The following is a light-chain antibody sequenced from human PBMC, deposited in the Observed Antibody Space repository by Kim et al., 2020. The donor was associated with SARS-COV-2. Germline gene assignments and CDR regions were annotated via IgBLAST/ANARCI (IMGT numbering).Light chain of an antibody. V-gene: IGKV1-16*01. CDR2: ATS. Sequence: ASIGDRVTITCRAGQGSNGFFAWFQQKPGKAPTSLIYATSRLHSGVPSRFSGSVSGTDFTLTISTLQPEDFATYYCQQYNTYVWTFGQGTKVDIK. CDR3: QQYNTYVWT. J-gene: IGKJ1*01. CDR1: QGSNGF.